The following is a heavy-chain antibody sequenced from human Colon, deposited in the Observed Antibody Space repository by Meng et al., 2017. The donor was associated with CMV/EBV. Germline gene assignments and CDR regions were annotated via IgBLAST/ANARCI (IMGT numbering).Heavy chain of an antibody. J-gene: IGHJ4*02. V-gene: IGHV1-24*01. CDR2: FDPEDGET. D-gene: IGHD3-3*01. Sequence: ASVKVSCKVSGYTLTELSMHWVRQAPGKGLEWMGGFDPEDGETIYAQKFQGRVTMTEDTSTDTAYMELSSLRSEDTAVYYCATDQRYYDFWSGYYMNYWGQGTLVNVSS. CDR1: GYTLTELS. CDR3: ATDQRYYDFWSGYYMNY.